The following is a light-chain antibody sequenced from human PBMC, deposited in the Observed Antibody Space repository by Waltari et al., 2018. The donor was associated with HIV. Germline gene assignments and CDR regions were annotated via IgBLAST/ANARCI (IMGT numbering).Light chain of an antibody. Sequence: QSALTQPASVSGSPGQSITISCTGTSSDVGGYNFVAWYQQHPGKAPKLIIYDVSKRPSGVPYRFSGSKSGNTASLTISGLQAEDEADYYCKSKTSSSTPCVFGTGTKVTVL. J-gene: IGLJ1*01. CDR1: SSDVGGYNF. CDR3: KSKTSSSTPCV. V-gene: IGLV2-14*01. CDR2: DVS.